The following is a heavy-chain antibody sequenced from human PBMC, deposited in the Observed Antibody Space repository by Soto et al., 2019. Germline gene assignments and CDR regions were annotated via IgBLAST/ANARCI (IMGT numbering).Heavy chain of an antibody. D-gene: IGHD3-10*01. CDR2: ISSSSSYI. Sequence: EVQLVESGGGLVKPGGSLRLSCAASGFTFSSYSMNWVRQAPGKGLEWVSSISSSSSYIYYADSVKGRFTISRDNAKNSLYLQINSLRAEDTAVYYCARDDEGYYYGSGSYPRTDYWGQGTLVTVSS. CDR3: ARDDEGYYYGSGSYPRTDY. V-gene: IGHV3-21*01. J-gene: IGHJ4*02. CDR1: GFTFSSYS.